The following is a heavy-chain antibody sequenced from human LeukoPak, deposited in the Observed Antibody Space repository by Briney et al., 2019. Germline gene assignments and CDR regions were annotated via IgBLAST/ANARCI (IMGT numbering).Heavy chain of an antibody. Sequence: GGSLRLSCAASGLTFSDYYMSWIRQAPGKRLEWVSYISSSSSYTNYADSVKGRFTISRDNAKNSLYLQMNSLRAEDTAVYYCARMEYSSGWSSWFDPWGQGTLVTVSS. V-gene: IGHV3-11*06. CDR3: ARMEYSSGWSSWFDP. CDR2: ISSSSSYT. D-gene: IGHD6-19*01. J-gene: IGHJ5*02. CDR1: GLTFSDYY.